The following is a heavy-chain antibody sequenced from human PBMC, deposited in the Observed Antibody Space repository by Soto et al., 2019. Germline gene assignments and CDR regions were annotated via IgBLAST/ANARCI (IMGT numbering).Heavy chain of an antibody. Sequence: GASVKISCKGSGYTYTGSIIHWVRQAPGQRLEWMGWINAGNGNTKYSQKFQGRVTITRDTSASTAYMELSSLRSEDTAVYYCARAVAVAADFDYWGQGTLVTVSS. CDR2: INAGNGNT. V-gene: IGHV1-3*01. CDR3: ARAVAVAADFDY. J-gene: IGHJ4*02. CDR1: GYTYTGSI. D-gene: IGHD6-19*01.